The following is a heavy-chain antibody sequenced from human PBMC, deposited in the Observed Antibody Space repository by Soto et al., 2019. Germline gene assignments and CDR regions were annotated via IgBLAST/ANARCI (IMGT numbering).Heavy chain of an antibody. CDR2: ISYDGSNK. CDR3: ANGLYESLFFDY. V-gene: IGHV3-30*18. J-gene: IGHJ4*02. Sequence: PWGSLVISCASSGFTFSIYGMHWVRQAPGKGLEWVAVISYDGSNKYYADSVKGRFTISRDNSKNTLYLQMNSLRAEDTAVYYCANGLYESLFFDYWGQGTMVTVSS. D-gene: IGHD5-12*01. CDR1: GFTFSIYG.